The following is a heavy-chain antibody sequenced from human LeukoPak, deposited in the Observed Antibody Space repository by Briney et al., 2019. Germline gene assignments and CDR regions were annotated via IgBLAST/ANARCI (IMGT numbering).Heavy chain of an antibody. CDR2: INHRGST. J-gene: IGHJ4*02. V-gene: IGHV4-34*01. D-gene: IGHD1-26*01. CDR3: ARINSAPDF. Sequence: PSETLSLTCGVYGGSFRSYYWSWIRQTPGKGLEWIGEINHRGSTNYNPSLKSRVTLSVDTSKTQFSLQLSSVTAADTAVYYCARINSAPDFWGQGTLVTVSS. CDR1: GGSFRSYY.